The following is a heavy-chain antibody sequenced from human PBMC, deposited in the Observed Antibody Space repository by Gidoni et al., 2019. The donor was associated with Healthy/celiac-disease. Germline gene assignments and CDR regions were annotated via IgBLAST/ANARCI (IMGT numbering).Heavy chain of an antibody. Sequence: QVQLVESGGALVKPGGSLRLSCAASGFTFSDYFMSWSGQAPGTGLEWVSYISSSSSYTNYADSVKGRFTISRDNAKNSLYLQMNSLRAEDTAVYYCARDRYDFWSGYYTYYYMDVWGKGTTVTVSS. CDR1: GFTFSDYF. CDR3: ARDRYDFWSGYYTYYYMDV. CDR2: ISSSSSYT. V-gene: IGHV3-11*05. J-gene: IGHJ6*03. D-gene: IGHD3-3*01.